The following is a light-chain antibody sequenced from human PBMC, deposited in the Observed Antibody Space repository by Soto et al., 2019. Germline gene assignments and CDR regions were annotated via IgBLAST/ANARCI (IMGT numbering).Light chain of an antibody. J-gene: IGKJ4*01. CDR1: ESINSY. V-gene: IGKV1-39*01. Sequence: DIQMTQSPSSLSASVGDRVTITCRASESINSYLNWYLQKPGKAPQLLIYAASSLQSGVPSRFSGGGSGTRFTLTISSLQPEDFATYYGQQSYSTPFTFGGGTKVEIK. CDR3: QQSYSTPFT. CDR2: AAS.